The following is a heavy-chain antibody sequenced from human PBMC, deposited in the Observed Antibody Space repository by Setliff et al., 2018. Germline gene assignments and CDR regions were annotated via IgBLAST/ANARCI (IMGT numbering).Heavy chain of an antibody. CDR1: GYSFTNYW. V-gene: IGHV5-51*01. CDR2: IYPGDSDT. CDR3: ARQDPAQYYFDY. Sequence: PGESLKISCKGSGYSFTNYWIGWVRQMPGKGLEWMGIIYPGDSDTRYSPSFQGQGTNSADKSISTAYLQWSSLKASETAMYYCARQDPAQYYFDYWGQGTLVTVSS. J-gene: IGHJ4*02.